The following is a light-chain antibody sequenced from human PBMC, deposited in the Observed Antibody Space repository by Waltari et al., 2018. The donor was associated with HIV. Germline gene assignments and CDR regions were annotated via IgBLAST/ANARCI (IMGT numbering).Light chain of an antibody. J-gene: IGKJ2*03. V-gene: IGKV3-11*01. CDR3: QQRSNWPPYS. Sequence: EIVLTQSPATLSLSPGARATLSCRASQSVSRYLAWYQQKPGQAPRLLIYDASNRATGIPARFSGSGSGTDFTLTISSLEPEDFAVYYCQQRSNWPPYSFGQGTKLEIK. CDR1: QSVSRY. CDR2: DAS.